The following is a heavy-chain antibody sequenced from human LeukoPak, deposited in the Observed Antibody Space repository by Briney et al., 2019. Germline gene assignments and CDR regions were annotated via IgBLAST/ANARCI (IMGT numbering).Heavy chain of an antibody. V-gene: IGHV4-34*01. J-gene: IGHJ5*02. CDR2: INHSGST. D-gene: IGHD3-22*01. Sequence: SETLSLTCAVYGGSFSGYYCSWIRQPPRKGLEWIGEINHSGSTNYNPSLKSRVTISVDTSKNQFSLKLSSVTAAGAAVYYCAIELDYYDNFDPWGQGTLVTVSS. CDR3: AIELDYYDNFDP. CDR1: GGSFSGYY.